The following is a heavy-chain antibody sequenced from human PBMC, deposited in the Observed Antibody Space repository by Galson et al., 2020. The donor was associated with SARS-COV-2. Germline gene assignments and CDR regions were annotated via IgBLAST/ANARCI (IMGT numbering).Heavy chain of an antibody. CDR1: GFTFSSYA. CDR3: AKDYRGAVLGGGDSDY. CDR2: ISGSGGST. J-gene: IGHJ4*02. D-gene: IGHD2-21*01. V-gene: IGHV3-23*01. Sequence: GGSLRLSCAASGFTFSSYAMSWVRQDQGKGLKWVSAISGSGGSTYYADSVKGRFTISRDNSKNTLYLQMNSLRAEDTAVYYCAKDYRGAVLGGGDSDYWGQGTLVTVFS.